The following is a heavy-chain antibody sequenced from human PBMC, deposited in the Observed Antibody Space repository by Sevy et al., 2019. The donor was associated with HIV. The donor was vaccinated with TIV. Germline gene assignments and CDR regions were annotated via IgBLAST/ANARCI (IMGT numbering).Heavy chain of an antibody. Sequence: GGSLRLSCAASGFSISGYGMLWVRQAPGKGLEWVAVIWYDGTNKEYADSVKGRFTISRDNSNNTLYLQMNSLRAEDTTVYYCAREDIRVAGIGYYFHSWGQGTLVTVSS. CDR2: IWYDGTNK. CDR3: AREDIRVAGIGYYFHS. D-gene: IGHD6-19*01. CDR1: GFSISGYG. J-gene: IGHJ4*02. V-gene: IGHV3-33*01.